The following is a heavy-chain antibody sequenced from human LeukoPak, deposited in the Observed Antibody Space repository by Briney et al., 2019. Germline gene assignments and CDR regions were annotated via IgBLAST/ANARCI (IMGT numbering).Heavy chain of an antibody. Sequence: GGSLTLSCEVSGFRFRVNHMAWVRQGLGKGLEWVAVILPGGVTHYTDSLRDRFSISTDKSKNVLYLQMDTLRAEDTALYYCVRERDYDTYFDYWGRGTLVTVSS. V-gene: IGHV3-53*01. J-gene: IGHJ4*02. CDR3: VRERDYDTYFDY. CDR1: GFRFRVNH. D-gene: IGHD4-17*01. CDR2: ILPGGVT.